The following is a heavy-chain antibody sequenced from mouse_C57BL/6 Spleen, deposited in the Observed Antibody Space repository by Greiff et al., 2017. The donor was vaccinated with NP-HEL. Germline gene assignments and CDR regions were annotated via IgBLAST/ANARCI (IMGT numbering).Heavy chain of an antibody. D-gene: IGHD2-14*01. CDR2: ISYSGST. CDR1: GYSITSGYD. J-gene: IGHJ2*01. CDR3: ARDDRGYFDY. Sequence: DVKLQESGPGMVKPSQSLSLTCTVTGYSITSGYDWHWIRHFPGNKLEWMGYISYSGSTNYNPSLKSRISITHDTSKNHFFLKLNSVTTEDTATYYCARDDRGYFDYWGQGTTLTVSS. V-gene: IGHV3-1*01.